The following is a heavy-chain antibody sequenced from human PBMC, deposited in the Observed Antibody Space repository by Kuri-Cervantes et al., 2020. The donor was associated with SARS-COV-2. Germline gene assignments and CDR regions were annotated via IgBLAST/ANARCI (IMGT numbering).Heavy chain of an antibody. CDR1: GFTFSNAW. V-gene: IGHV3-15*01. J-gene: IGHJ4*02. D-gene: IGHD3-22*01. CDR2: IKSKTDGGTT. CDR3: TTELRYYYDSSGYQFDY. Sequence: GGSLRLPCAASGFTFSNAWMSWVRQAPGKGLEWVGRIKSKTDGGTTDYAAPVKGRFTISRDDSKNTLYLQINSLKTEDTAVYYCTTELRYYYDSSGYQFDYWGQGTLVTVSS.